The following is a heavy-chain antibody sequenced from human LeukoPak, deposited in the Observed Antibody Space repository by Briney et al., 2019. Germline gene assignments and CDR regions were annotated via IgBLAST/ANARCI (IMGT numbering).Heavy chain of an antibody. CDR2: IGTNSGYT. CDR3: ARSPDSSAYYYL. V-gene: IGHV1-18*04. D-gene: IGHD3-22*01. CDR1: GYTFTTYG. Sequence: GASVKVSCKASGYTFTTYGISWVRQAPGQGLEWMGWIGTNSGYTNYEQKFQGRVTMTTDTSTSTAYMELRSLRSDDTAVYYCARSPDSSAYYYLWGQGTLVTVSS. J-gene: IGHJ5*02.